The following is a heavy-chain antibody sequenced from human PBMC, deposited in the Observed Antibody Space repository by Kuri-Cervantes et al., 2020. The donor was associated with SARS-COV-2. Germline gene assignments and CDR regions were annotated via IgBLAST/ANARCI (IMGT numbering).Heavy chain of an antibody. CDR2: IYYSGST. CDR1: GGSISSSSYY. J-gene: IGHJ6*02. Sequence: SETLSLTCTVSGGSISSSSYYWGWIRQPPGKGLEWIGSIYYSGSTYYNPSLKSRVTISVDTSKNQFSLKLSSVTAADTAVYYCARDFDSITMFGVVTNYYYYYGMDFWGQGTTVTVSS. V-gene: IGHV4-39*02. CDR3: ARDFDSITMFGVVTNYYYYYGMDF. D-gene: IGHD3-3*01.